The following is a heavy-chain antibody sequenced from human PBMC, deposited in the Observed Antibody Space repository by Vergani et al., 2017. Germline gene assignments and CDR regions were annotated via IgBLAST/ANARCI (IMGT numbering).Heavy chain of an antibody. V-gene: IGHV3-33*05. Sequence: QVQLVESGGGVVQPGTSLRLSCEASGFKFSQFGMHWVRQGPGKGLGWVAFISYDGSKTQYADSEKGRVTISRDNSKNTVGLEMSSLRVDDTATYYCAPSRYCSPNCYLDYWGQGTPVTVSS. D-gene: IGHD2-15*01. CDR1: GFKFSQFG. J-gene: IGHJ4*02. CDR3: APSRYCSPNCYLDY. CDR2: ISYDGSKT.